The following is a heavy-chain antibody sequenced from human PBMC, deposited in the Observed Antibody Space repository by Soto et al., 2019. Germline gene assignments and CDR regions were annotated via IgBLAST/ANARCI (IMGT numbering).Heavy chain of an antibody. CDR3: AKAFSFSSPDY. Sequence: GGSLRLSCAASGFTFSSSGMDWVRQAPGKGLEWVGVISYDGSNKYYADSVKGRFTISRDDSKNTLYLQMNSLRAEDTAVYYCAKAFSFSSPDYWGQGTLVTVSS. CDR2: ISYDGSNK. V-gene: IGHV3-30*18. CDR1: GFTFSSSG. J-gene: IGHJ4*02. D-gene: IGHD2-2*01.